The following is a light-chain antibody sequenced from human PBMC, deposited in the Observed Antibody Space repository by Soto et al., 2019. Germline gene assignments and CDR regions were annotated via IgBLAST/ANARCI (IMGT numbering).Light chain of an antibody. Sequence: EIVLTQSPGTLSLSPGERATLSCRASQSVYNNYIAWYQQKPGQAPRLLIYGASKRATGIPDRFSGSGSGAEFTLTISRLEPEDFGVYHCQQYDGSPQTFGQGTKVDIK. CDR1: QSVYNNY. CDR2: GAS. CDR3: QQYDGSPQT. J-gene: IGKJ1*01. V-gene: IGKV3-20*01.